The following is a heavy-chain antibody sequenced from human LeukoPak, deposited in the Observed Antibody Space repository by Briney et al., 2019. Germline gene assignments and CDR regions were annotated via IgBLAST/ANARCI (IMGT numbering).Heavy chain of an antibody. J-gene: IGHJ4*02. CDR3: ARDTYSSGWYGYFDY. Sequence: PGGSLRLSCAASGFTFSSYWMSWVRQAPGKGLEWVANIKQDGSEKYYVDSVKGRFTISRDNAKNSLYLQMNSLRAEDTAVYYCARDTYSSGWYGYFDYWGQGTLVTVSS. D-gene: IGHD6-19*01. CDR1: GFTFSSYW. CDR2: IKQDGSEK. V-gene: IGHV3-7*04.